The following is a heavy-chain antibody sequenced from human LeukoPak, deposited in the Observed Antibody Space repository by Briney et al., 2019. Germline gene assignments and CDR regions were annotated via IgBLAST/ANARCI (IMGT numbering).Heavy chain of an antibody. CDR1: GFTVRTSY. Sequence: GGSLRLSCAASGFTVRTSYMSWVRQAPGKGLEWVSGISGSGDNTYYADSVKGRFTISRDNSKNTLYVQVNSLGTEDTAAYYCAKGSYYDSSGSFYFDYWGQGTLVTVSS. V-gene: IGHV3-23*01. CDR3: AKGSYYDSSGSFYFDY. J-gene: IGHJ4*02. CDR2: ISGSGDNT. D-gene: IGHD3-22*01.